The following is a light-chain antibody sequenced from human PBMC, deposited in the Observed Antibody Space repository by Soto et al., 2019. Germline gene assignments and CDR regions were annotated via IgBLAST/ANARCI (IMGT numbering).Light chain of an antibody. CDR3: QQYGSSLT. J-gene: IGKJ4*01. CDR2: GAS. V-gene: IGKV3-20*01. CDR1: QSVSSSY. Sequence: VSPSIRTPSLLPEERAALSGSASQSVSSSYLAWYQQKPGQAPRLLIYGASSRATGIPDRFSGSGSGTDFTLTISRLEPEDFAVYYCQQYGSSLTCGGGTKGDI.